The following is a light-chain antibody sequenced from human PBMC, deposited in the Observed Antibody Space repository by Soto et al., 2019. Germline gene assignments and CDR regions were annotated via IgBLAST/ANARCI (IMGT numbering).Light chain of an antibody. CDR1: QSSSRY. V-gene: IGKV1-39*01. Sequence: DSQMTKSPSFLPSSVDDRVTIGCRASQSSSRYLSWYQHKPGKAPKLLIYAASSFQSGVPSRFTGGGAGTDFTLTISSLQPEAFATYSLHQSYSTPHTFGQGAKREL. CDR2: AAS. CDR3: HQSYSTPHT. J-gene: IGKJ2*01.